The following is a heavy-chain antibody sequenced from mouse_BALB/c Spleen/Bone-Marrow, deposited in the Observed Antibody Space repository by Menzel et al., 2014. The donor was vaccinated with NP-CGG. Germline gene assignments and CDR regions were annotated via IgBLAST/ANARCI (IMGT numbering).Heavy chain of an antibody. V-gene: IGHV1-20*02. CDR1: GYSFTGYF. CDR2: INPYNGDT. CDR3: TRVTTDWYFDV. J-gene: IGHJ1*01. Sequence: VQLQQPGPELVKPGASVKISCKASGYSFTGYFMNWVMQSHGKSLERIGRINPYNGDTFYNQKFKGKATLTVDKSSSTAHMELRSLASEDSAVYYCTRVTTDWYFDVWGAGTTVTISS. D-gene: IGHD1-1*01.